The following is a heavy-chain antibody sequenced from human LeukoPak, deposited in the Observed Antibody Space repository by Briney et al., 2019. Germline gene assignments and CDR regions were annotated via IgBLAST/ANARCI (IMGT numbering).Heavy chain of an antibody. Sequence: SETLSLTCAVYGGSFSGYYWSWIRQPPGKGLEWIGEINHSGRTNYNPSLKSRVTISVDTSKNQFSLKLSSVTAADTAVYYCARGHCTSGSCSRWFDPWGQGTLVTVSS. CDR3: ARGHCTSGSCSRWFDP. V-gene: IGHV4-34*01. CDR2: INHSGRT. J-gene: IGHJ5*02. D-gene: IGHD2-15*01. CDR1: GGSFSGYY.